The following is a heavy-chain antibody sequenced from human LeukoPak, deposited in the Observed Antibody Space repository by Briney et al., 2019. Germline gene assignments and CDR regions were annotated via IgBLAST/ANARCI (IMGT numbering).Heavy chain of an antibody. CDR3: AKLSSSWFDP. Sequence: GGSLRLSCTVSGFTVSTNSMSWVRQAPGKGLEWVSFIYSDNTHYSDSVRGRFTISRDNSKNTLYLQMNSLRAEDTALYYCAKLSSSWFDPWGLGTLVTVSS. CDR1: GFTVSTNS. V-gene: IGHV3-66*02. D-gene: IGHD6-13*01. CDR2: IYSDNT. J-gene: IGHJ5*02.